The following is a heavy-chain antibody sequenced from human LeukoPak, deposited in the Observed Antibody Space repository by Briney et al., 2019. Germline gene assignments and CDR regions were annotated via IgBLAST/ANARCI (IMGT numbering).Heavy chain of an antibody. CDR1: GYTFTSYG. D-gene: IGHD2-2*01. J-gene: IGHJ3*02. CDR2: IIPIFGTA. Sequence: GASVKVSCKASGYTFTSYGISWVRQAPGQGLEWMGGIIPIFGTANYAQKFQGRVTITADESTSTAYMELSSLRSEDTAVYYCARVSCSSTSCNDAFDIWGQGTMVTVSS. V-gene: IGHV1-69*13. CDR3: ARVSCSSTSCNDAFDI.